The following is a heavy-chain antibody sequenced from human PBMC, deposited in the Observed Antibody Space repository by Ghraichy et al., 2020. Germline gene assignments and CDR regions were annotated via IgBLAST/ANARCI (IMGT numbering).Heavy chain of an antibody. D-gene: IGHD3-10*01. CDR2: VYFRGST. CDR1: GGSISTTRNE. Sequence: SETLSLTCRVSGGSISTTRNERAWIRQPPGKGLEWIGNVYFRGSTYYNPSLQSRVTISVDTSKDQFSLRLDSVTAADTALYYCARVNTLVRGGRGWFDPWGQGTLVIVSS. J-gene: IGHJ5*02. V-gene: IGHV4-39*07. CDR3: ARVNTLVRGGRGWFDP.